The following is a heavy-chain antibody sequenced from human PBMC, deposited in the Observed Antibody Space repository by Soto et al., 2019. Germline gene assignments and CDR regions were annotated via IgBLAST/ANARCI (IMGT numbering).Heavy chain of an antibody. Sequence: GGSLRLSCAASGFTFTDYALSWVRQAPGKGLEWVATISGIGGSTYLADSVKGRLSISRDNSKNTLYLQMNSLRTDDSAVYYCAKDTPVVMFLFDSWGRGTLVTVSS. J-gene: IGHJ4*02. V-gene: IGHV3-23*01. CDR2: ISGIGGST. D-gene: IGHD2-15*01. CDR3: AKDTPVVMFLFDS. CDR1: GFTFTDYA.